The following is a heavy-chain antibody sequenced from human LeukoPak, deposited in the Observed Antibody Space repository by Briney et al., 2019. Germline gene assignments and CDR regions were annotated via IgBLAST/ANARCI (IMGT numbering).Heavy chain of an antibody. J-gene: IGHJ3*02. Sequence: GGSLRLSCIASGFTFTNFAMTWVRQAPGKGLEWVSAISAPGGSTYYADSVRGRFTISRDNAKNSLYLQMNSLRDEDTAVYFCARDGIMVRGANDAFDIWGQGTMVTVSS. V-gene: IGHV3-23*01. CDR3: ARDGIMVRGANDAFDI. CDR2: ISAPGGST. CDR1: GFTFTNFA. D-gene: IGHD3-10*01.